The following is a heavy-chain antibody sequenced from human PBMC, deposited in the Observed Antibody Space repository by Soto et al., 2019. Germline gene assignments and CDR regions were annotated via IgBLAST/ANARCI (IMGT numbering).Heavy chain of an antibody. V-gene: IGHV3-23*01. CDR3: ATESINMVRGINVFDS. D-gene: IGHD3-10*01. CDR2: ITISGGNT. Sequence: PGGSLRLSCAASGFTSSTYAMTWVRQAPGKGLEWVSTITISGGNTYYADSVRGRFTISRDNSKYTLYLQMNSLRAEDTAVYYCATESINMVRGINVFDSWGQGNLVTVSS. J-gene: IGHJ4*02. CDR1: GFTSSTYA.